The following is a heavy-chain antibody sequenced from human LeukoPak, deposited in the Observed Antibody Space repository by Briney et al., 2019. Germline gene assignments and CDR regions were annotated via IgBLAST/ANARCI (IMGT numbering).Heavy chain of an antibody. J-gene: IGHJ1*01. Sequence: ASVKVSCKASGYTFTSYAMHWVRQAPGQRLEWMGWINAGNGNTKYSQKFQGRVTITRDTSASTAYMELSSLRSEDTAVYYRAMEELLWFGESRGYFQHWGQGTLVTVSS. CDR2: INAGNGNT. V-gene: IGHV1-3*01. CDR3: AMEELLWFGESRGYFQH. D-gene: IGHD3-10*01. CDR1: GYTFTSYA.